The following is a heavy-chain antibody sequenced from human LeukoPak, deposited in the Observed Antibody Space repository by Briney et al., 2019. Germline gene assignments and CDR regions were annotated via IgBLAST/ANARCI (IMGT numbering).Heavy chain of an antibody. CDR2: IKQDGSEK. D-gene: IGHD2-21*02. J-gene: IGHJ4*02. CDR3: AREEVTAIPDY. V-gene: IGHV3-7*01. CDR1: GFTFSSYW. Sequence: GGSLRLSCAAFGFTFSSYWMSWVRQAPGKGLEWVANIKQDGSEKYYVDSVKGRFTISRDNVKNSLYLQMNSLRAEDTAVYYCAREEVTAIPDYWGQGTLVTVSS.